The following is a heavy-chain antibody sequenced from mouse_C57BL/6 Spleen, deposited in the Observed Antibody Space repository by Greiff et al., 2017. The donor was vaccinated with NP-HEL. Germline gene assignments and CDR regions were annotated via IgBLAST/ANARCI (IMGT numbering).Heavy chain of an antibody. D-gene: IGHD1-1*01. J-gene: IGHJ1*03. V-gene: IGHV5-9*01. Sequence: EVKLMESGGGLVKPGGSLKLSCAASGFTFSSYTMSWVRQTPEKRLEWVATISGGGNTYYPDSVKGRFTISRDNAKNTLYLQSSRLRSEDTALYYCARHYGSTLWYFDVWGTGTTVTVSS. CDR3: ARHYGSTLWYFDV. CDR1: GFTFSSYT. CDR2: ISGGGNT.